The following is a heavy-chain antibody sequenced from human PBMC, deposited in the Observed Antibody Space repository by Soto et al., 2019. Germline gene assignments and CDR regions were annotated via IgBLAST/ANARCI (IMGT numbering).Heavy chain of an antibody. CDR3: ARWSPYDNSGYPLNYALAF. J-gene: IGHJ3*01. V-gene: IGHV5-51*01. D-gene: IGHD3-22*01. CDR2: IYPGDSDT. Sequence: GESLNISCEGSGYSFTSYLIGWVRQMPGKGLEWMGIIYPGDSDTRYSPSFQGQVTISADKSISTAYLQWSSLKASDTAMYYCARWSPYDNSGYPLNYALAFCVRGTMVTIS. CDR1: GYSFTSYL.